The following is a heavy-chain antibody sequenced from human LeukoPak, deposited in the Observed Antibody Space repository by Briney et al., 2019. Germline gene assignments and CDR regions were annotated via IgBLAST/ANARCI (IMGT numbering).Heavy chain of an antibody. J-gene: IGHJ4*02. CDR1: GFTFSSYS. CDR3: ARVPY. V-gene: IGHV3-21*01. CDR2: ISSSSGYI. Sequence: PGGSLRLSCAASGFTFSSYSMNWVRQAPGKGLEWVSSISSSSGYIYYAGSVKGRFTISRDNAKNSLYLQMNSLRAEDTAVYYCARVPYWGQGTLVTVSS.